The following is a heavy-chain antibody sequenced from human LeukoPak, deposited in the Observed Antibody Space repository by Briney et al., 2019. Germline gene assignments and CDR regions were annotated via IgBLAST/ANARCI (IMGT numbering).Heavy chain of an antibody. V-gene: IGHV3-23*01. CDR3: AKEPTGYSSGWYYFDY. D-gene: IGHD6-19*01. CDR1: GFTFSSYA. CDR2: ISGSGGST. J-gene: IGHJ4*02. Sequence: PGGSLRLSCAASGFTFSSYAMSWVRQAPGKGLEWVSGISGSGGSTYYADSVKGRFTISRDNSKNTLYLQMNSLRAEDTAVYYCAKEPTGYSSGWYYFDYWGQGTLVTVSS.